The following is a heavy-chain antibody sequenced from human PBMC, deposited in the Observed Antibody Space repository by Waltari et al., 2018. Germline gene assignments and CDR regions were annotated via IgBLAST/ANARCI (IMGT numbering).Heavy chain of an antibody. CDR1: GYTFTSYY. CDR2: INPSGGST. Sequence: QVQLVQSGAAVKKPGASVTVSCTASGYTFTSYYMHWLRQASGQGLEWMGIINPSGGSTSYAQKFQGRVTMTRDTSTSTVYMELSSLRSEDTAVYYCARGNYYYMDVWGKGTTVTVSS. CDR3: ARGNYYYMDV. J-gene: IGHJ6*03. V-gene: IGHV1-46*01.